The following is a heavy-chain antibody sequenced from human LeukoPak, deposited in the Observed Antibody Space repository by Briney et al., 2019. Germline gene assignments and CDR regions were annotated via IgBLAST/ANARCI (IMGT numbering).Heavy chain of an antibody. V-gene: IGHV1-2*02. Sequence: ASVKVSCKASGYTFTSYAMNWVRQAPGQGLEWMGWINPNSGGTNYAQKFQGRVTMTRNTSISTAYMELSSLRSEDTAVYYCARVPPNYDSSGYKDAFDIWGQGTMVTVSS. J-gene: IGHJ3*02. CDR1: GYTFTSYA. CDR3: ARVPPNYDSSGYKDAFDI. CDR2: INPNSGGT. D-gene: IGHD3-22*01.